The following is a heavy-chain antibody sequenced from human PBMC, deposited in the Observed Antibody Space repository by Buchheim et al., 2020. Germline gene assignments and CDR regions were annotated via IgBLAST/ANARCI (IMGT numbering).Heavy chain of an antibody. J-gene: IGHJ5*02. CDR1: TFTFSNYA. Sequence: QVQLVEYGGGVVQPGRSLRLSCAASTFTFSNYAMHWVRQAPGKGLEWVAVIWYDGTDKYYADTVKGRFTIARDNSNNTLYLQMNNLRADDTAVYYCARGFWLSARAATDYFDPWGQGTL. V-gene: IGHV3-33*01. D-gene: IGHD2-15*01. CDR3: ARGFWLSARAATDYFDP. CDR2: IWYDGTDK.